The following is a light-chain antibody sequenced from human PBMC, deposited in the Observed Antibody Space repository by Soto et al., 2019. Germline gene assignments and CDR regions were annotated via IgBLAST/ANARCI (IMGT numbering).Light chain of an antibody. CDR3: SSYTSSNTVL. Sequence: QSVLTQPASVSGSPGQSITISCTGTSSDVGGYNYVSWYQHHPGKVPKLMIYDVNNRLSGVSNRFSGSKSGNTASLTISGLQVEDEADYYCSSYTSSNTVLIGGGTKLTVL. CDR2: DVN. J-gene: IGLJ2*01. CDR1: SSDVGGYNY. V-gene: IGLV2-14*03.